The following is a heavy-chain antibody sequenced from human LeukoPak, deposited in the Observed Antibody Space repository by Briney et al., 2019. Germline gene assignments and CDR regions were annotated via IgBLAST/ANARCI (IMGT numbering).Heavy chain of an antibody. Sequence: GGSLRRSCAASGFTFSSYEMNWVRQAPGRGLEWLSYISRSAGTIYYADSVKGRFTISRDNAKNSLYLQMNSLRAEDTAVYYCAREGGLGWYLDLWAVAPWSLSPQ. CDR1: GFTFSSYE. J-gene: IGHJ2*01. D-gene: IGHD3-16*01. V-gene: IGHV3-48*03. CDR3: AREGGLGWYLDL. CDR2: ISRSAGTI.